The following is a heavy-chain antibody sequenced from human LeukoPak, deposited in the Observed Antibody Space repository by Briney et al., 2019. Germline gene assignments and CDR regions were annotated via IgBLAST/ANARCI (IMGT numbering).Heavy chain of an antibody. CDR1: GYTFTSYD. V-gene: IGHV1-8*01. CDR3: AIRYGSGEKYYYYYYMDV. CDR2: MNPNSGNT. Sequence: ASVKVSCKASGYTFTSYDINWVRQATGQGLEWMGWMNPNSGNTGYAQKFQGRVTMTRNTSISTAYTELSSLRSEDTAVYYCAIRYGSGEKYYYYYYMDVWGKGTTVTVSS. D-gene: IGHD3-10*01. J-gene: IGHJ6*03.